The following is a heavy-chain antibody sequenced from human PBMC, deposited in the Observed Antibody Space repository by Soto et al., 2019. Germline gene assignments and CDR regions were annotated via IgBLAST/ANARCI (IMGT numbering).Heavy chain of an antibody. CDR1: GLTFRSYW. CDR2: INTDGSVA. D-gene: IGHD2-21*01. V-gene: IGHV3-74*03. CDR3: VRDMQLWRLGS. Sequence: EVQLVESGGGLLQPGESLRLSCAASGLTFRSYWMHWVRQAPGKGLVWVSRINTDGSVAMYVDSVKGRFTISRDNAKNSLYRHMNSLRAEDTAVYYCVRDMQLWRLGSWGQGTLVTVSS. J-gene: IGHJ4*02.